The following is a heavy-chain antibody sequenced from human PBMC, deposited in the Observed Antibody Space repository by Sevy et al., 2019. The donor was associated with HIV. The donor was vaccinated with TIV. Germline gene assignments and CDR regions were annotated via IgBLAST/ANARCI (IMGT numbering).Heavy chain of an antibody. V-gene: IGHV3-23*01. D-gene: IGHD3-22*01. J-gene: IGHJ6*03. CDR1: GFSFDSYG. Sequence: GGSLRLSCAVSGFSFDSYGMTWVRQAPGKGLEWVSGISGSGTRTYYADSVKGRFSISRDNSKNRLYLKMNSQRSEDTAIYYCAKGGGGHYDPDEIGYYFYYYNMDVWGKGTTVTVSS. CDR2: ISGSGTRT. CDR3: AKGGGGHYDPDEIGYYFYYYNMDV.